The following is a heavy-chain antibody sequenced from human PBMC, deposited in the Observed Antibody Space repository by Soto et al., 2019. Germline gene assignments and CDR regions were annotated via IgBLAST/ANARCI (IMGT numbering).Heavy chain of an antibody. Sequence: ESGGGVVQPGRSLRLSCAASGFTFSSYGMHWVRQAPGKGLEWVAVIWYDGSNKYYADSVKGRFTISRDNSKNTLYLQMNSLRAEDTAVYYCARVKRRMVRGVIIKSYFDYWGQGTLVTVSS. V-gene: IGHV3-33*01. CDR1: GFTFSSYG. D-gene: IGHD3-10*01. CDR3: ARVKRRMVRGVIIKSYFDY. CDR2: IWYDGSNK. J-gene: IGHJ4*02.